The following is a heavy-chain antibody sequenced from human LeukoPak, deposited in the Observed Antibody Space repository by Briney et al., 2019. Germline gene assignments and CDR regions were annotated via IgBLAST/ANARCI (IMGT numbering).Heavy chain of an antibody. CDR2: IYSGGST. D-gene: IGHD3-22*01. CDR1: GFTVSSDY. CDR3: ASKDPYDSRGYLLDY. V-gene: IGHV3-66*01. Sequence: GGSLRLSCAASGFTVSSDYMSWVRQAPGKGLEWVSIIYSGGSTYYADSVKGRFTISRDSSKNTLYLQMNGLRAEDTAVYYCASKDPYDSRGYLLDYWGQGTLVTVSS. J-gene: IGHJ4*02.